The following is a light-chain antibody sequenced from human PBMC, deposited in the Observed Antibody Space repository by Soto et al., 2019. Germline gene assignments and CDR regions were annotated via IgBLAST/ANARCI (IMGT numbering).Light chain of an antibody. V-gene: IGKV3-15*01. CDR2: AAS. Sequence: EIVMTQSPATLSVSPGERATLSCRASQSVYSNLAWYQQKPGQAPRLLIYAASTRATGIPARFSGRGSGTEFTLTISSLQSEDFAVYYCQQYNKWPLTFGGGTKVEIK. CDR3: QQYNKWPLT. CDR1: QSVYSN. J-gene: IGKJ4*01.